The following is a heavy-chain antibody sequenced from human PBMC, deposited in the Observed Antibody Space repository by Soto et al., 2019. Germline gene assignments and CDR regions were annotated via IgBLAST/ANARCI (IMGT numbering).Heavy chain of an antibody. D-gene: IGHD6-19*01. CDR3: AKDPVDVGGSGWNYYYYYMDV. Sequence: GGSLRLSCAASGFTFSSYGMHWVRQAPGKGLEWVAVISYDGSNKYYTDSVKGRFTISRDNSKNTLYLQMNSLRADDTAVYYCAKDPVDVGGSGWNYYYYYMDVWGKGTTVTVSS. J-gene: IGHJ6*03. V-gene: IGHV3-30*18. CDR2: ISYDGSNK. CDR1: GFTFSSYG.